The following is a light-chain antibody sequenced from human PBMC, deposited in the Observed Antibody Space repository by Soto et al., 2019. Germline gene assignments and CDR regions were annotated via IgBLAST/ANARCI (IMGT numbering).Light chain of an antibody. J-gene: IGKJ2*01. V-gene: IGKV3-20*01. CDR3: QQYGSSGMYT. Sequence: EIVLTQSPGTLSLSPGERATLSCRASQSVSSSYLAWYQQKPGQAPRLLIYGASSRATGIPDRFSGSGSGTDFTLTISRLEPEVFAVYYCQQYGSSGMYTFGQGTKLEIK. CDR2: GAS. CDR1: QSVSSSY.